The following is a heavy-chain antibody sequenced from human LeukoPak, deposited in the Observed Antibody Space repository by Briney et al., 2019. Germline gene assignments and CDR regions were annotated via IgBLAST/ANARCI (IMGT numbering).Heavy chain of an antibody. D-gene: IGHD2-21*02. CDR3: ARGLRAYCGGDCYSIDY. Sequence: ASVKVSCKASGGTFSSYAISWVRQAHGQGLEWMGRIIPIFGIANYAQKFQGRVTITADKSTSTAYMELSSLRSEDTAVYYCARGLRAYCGGDCYSIDYWGQGTLVTVSS. J-gene: IGHJ4*02. V-gene: IGHV1-69*04. CDR2: IIPIFGIA. CDR1: GGTFSSYA.